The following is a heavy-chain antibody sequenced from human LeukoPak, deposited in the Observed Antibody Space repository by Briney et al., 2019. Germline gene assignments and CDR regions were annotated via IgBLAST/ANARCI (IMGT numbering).Heavy chain of an antibody. Sequence: SETLSLTCAVYGGSFSGYYWSWIRQPAGKGLEWIGRISPSGSTNYNPSLKSRVTMSVDTSKNQFSLKLSSVTAADTAVYYCARAQKMDVWGQGTTVTVS. CDR1: GGSFSGYY. CDR3: ARAQKMDV. J-gene: IGHJ6*02. CDR2: ISPSGST. V-gene: IGHV4-59*10.